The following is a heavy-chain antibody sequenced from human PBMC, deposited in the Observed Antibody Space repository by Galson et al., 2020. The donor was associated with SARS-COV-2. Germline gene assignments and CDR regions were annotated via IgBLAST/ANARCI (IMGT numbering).Heavy chain of an antibody. D-gene: IGHD3-10*01. CDR2: IYYSGST. Sequence: SETLSLTCTVSGGPISSYYWSWIRQPPGKGLEWIGYIYYSGSTNYNPSLKRRVTISVDTSKNQFSLKLSSVTAADTAVYYCARHFGIPDKYYYGSGSYYSPVEYFDYWGQGTLVTVSS. CDR3: ARHFGIPDKYYYGSGSYYSPVEYFDY. V-gene: IGHV4-59*08. J-gene: IGHJ4*02. CDR1: GGPISSYY.